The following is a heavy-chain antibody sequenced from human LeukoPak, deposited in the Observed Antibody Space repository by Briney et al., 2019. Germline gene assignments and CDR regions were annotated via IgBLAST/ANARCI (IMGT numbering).Heavy chain of an antibody. D-gene: IGHD3-10*01. CDR3: ATLWFGELGLY. J-gene: IGHJ4*02. Sequence: GGSLRLSCPASGFTFRSYAMSWVRQAPGKGLEWVSAISGSGGSTYYADSVKGRFTISRDNSKNTLSLQMNSLRAEDTAVYYCATLWFGELGLYWGQGTLVSVS. CDR1: GFTFRSYA. V-gene: IGHV3-23*01. CDR2: ISGSGGST.